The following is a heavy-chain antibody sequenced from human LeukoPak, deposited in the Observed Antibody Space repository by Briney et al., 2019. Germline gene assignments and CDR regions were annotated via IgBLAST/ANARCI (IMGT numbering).Heavy chain of an antibody. CDR2: ISYDGSNK. J-gene: IGHJ4*02. Sequence: PGGSLRLSCVASGFTLSSYWMHWVRRAPGKGLEWVAVISYDGSNKYYADSVKGRFTISRDNSKNTLYLQMNSLRAEDTAVYYCARATYSGLYFDYWGQGTLVTVSS. CDR1: GFTLSSYW. V-gene: IGHV3-30*03. CDR3: ARATYSGLYFDY. D-gene: IGHD1-26*01.